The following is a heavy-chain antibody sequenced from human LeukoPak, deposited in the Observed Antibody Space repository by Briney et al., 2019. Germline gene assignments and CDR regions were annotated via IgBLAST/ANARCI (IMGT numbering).Heavy chain of an antibody. CDR1: GFTFDDYA. D-gene: IGHD3-22*01. V-gene: IGHV3-43D*03. CDR3: ARGSTYYYDTFFDY. J-gene: IGHJ4*02. Sequence: PGGSLRLSCAASGFTFDDYAMHWVRQAPGKGLEWVSLISWDGGSTYYADSVKGRFTISRDNSKNSLYLQMNSLRAEDTALYYCARGSTYYYDTFFDYWGQGTLVTVSS. CDR2: ISWDGGST.